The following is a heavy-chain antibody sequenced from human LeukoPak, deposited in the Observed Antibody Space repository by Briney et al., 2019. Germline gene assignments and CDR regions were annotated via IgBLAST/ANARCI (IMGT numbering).Heavy chain of an antibody. V-gene: IGHV3-53*01. CDR3: ARDLGMVRGAITFDP. CDR1: GFTVSSNY. CDR2: IYSGGST. Sequence: PGGSLRLSCAASGFTVSSNYMSWVRQAPGKGLEWVSVIYSGGSTYYADSVKGRLTISRDNSKNTLYLQMNSLRAEDTAVYYCARDLGMVRGAITFDPWGQGTPVTVSS. D-gene: IGHD3-10*01. J-gene: IGHJ5*02.